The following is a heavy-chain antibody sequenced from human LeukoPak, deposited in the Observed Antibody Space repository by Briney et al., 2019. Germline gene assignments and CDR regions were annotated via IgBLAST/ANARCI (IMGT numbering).Heavy chain of an antibody. CDR2: IYTSGST. Sequence: SETLSLTCTVSGGSFSSYYWSWIRQPAGKGLEWIGRIYTSGSTNYNPSLKSRVTMSVDTSKNQFSLKLSSVTAADTAVYYCARGVVPAAQGGYYYYGMDVWGQGTTVTVSS. CDR1: GGSFSSYY. D-gene: IGHD2-2*01. V-gene: IGHV4-4*07. CDR3: ARGVVPAAQGGYYYYGMDV. J-gene: IGHJ6*02.